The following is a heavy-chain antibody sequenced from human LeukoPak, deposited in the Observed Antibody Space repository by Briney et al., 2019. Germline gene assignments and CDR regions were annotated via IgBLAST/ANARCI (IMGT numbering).Heavy chain of an antibody. CDR1: GGSISSYY. J-gene: IGHJ4*02. V-gene: IGHV4-4*07. CDR3: ASEWELSH. CDR2: IYSSGST. Sequence: ETLSLTCTVSGGSISSYYWSWIRQPAGKGLEWIGRIYSSGSTNYSPSLKSRVTMSVDTAENQFSLKLNSVTAADTAVYYCASEWELSHWGQGTLVTVSS. D-gene: IGHD1-26*01.